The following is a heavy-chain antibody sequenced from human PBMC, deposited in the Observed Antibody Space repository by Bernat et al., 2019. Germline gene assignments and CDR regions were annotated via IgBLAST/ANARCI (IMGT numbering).Heavy chain of an antibody. J-gene: IGHJ5*02. V-gene: IGHV3-30*02. CDR3: AKNAVAGSVFWFDP. CDR2: IRYDGSNK. Sequence: QVQLVESGGGVVQPGGSLRLSCAASGFTFSSYGMHWVRQAPGKGLEWVAFIRYDGSNKYYADSVKGRFTISRDNSKNTLYLQMNSLRAEDTAVYYCAKNAVAGSVFWFDPWGQGTLVTVSS. CDR1: GFTFSSYG. D-gene: IGHD6-19*01.